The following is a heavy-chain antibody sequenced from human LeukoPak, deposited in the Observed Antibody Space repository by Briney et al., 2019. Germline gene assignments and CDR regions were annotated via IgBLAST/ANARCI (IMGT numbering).Heavy chain of an antibody. D-gene: IGHD4-11*01. CDR2: IYHSGST. CDR3: ARQGPLTTAVTTRTNPFDY. Sequence: SETLSLTCTVSAGSISSSYWSWIRQPPGKGLEWIGYIYHSGSTNYNPSLKSRVTISVDTSKNQFSLKLNSVTAADTAVYYCARQGPLTTAVTTRTNPFDYWGQGTLVTVSS. CDR1: AGSISSSY. J-gene: IGHJ4*02. V-gene: IGHV4-59*08.